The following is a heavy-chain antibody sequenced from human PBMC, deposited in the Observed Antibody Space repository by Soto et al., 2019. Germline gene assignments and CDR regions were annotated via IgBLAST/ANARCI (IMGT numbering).Heavy chain of an antibody. CDR3: ASRTSNDAFDI. J-gene: IGHJ3*02. Sequence: ASVKFSCKASGYTFTSYYMHWVRQAPGQVLECMGIINPSGGITSYXXKFQGRVXXTGDTSTSTVXMELSXLRSEETDVYYCASRTSNDAFDIWGQGTMVTVSS. CDR2: INPSGGIT. CDR1: GYTFTSYY. V-gene: IGHV1-46*03.